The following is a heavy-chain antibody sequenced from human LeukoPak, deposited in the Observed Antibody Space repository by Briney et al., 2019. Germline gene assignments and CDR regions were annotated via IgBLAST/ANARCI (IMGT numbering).Heavy chain of an antibody. CDR1: GGSISSSSYY. CDR3: AGRGITIFGVVYLEFWFDP. V-gene: IGHV4-39*01. D-gene: IGHD3-3*01. J-gene: IGHJ5*02. CDR2: IYYSGST. Sequence: SETLSLTCTVSGGSISSSSYYWGWIRQPPGKGLEWIGSIYYSGSTYYNPSLKSRVTISVDTSKNQFSLKLSSVTAADTAVYYCAGRGITIFGVVYLEFWFDPWGQGTLVTVSS.